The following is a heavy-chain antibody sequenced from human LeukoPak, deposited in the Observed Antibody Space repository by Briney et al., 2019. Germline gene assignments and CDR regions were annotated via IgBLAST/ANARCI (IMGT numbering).Heavy chain of an antibody. CDR2: ISYDGSNK. CDR3: ARGFYEVRGVIAY. D-gene: IGHD3-10*01. J-gene: IGHJ4*02. Sequence: GGSLRLSCAASGFTFSSYAMHWVRQAPGKGLEWVAVISYDGSNKYYADSVKGRFTISRDNSKNTLYLQMNSLRAEDTAVYYCARGFYEVRGVIAYWGQGTLVTVSS. CDR1: GFTFSSYA. V-gene: IGHV3-30*04.